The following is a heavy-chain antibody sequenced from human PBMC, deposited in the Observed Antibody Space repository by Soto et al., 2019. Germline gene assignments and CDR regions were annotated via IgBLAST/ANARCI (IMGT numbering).Heavy chain of an antibody. CDR3: ARGGSGSYYYYGMDV. Sequence: EVQLVESGGGLVQPGGSLRLSCAASGFTFSSYWMHWVRQAPGKGLVWVSRINSDGSSTSYADSVKGRFTISRDNAKNTLYLQMNSLRAEDTAVYYWARGGSGSYYYYGMDVWGQGTTVTVSS. V-gene: IGHV3-74*01. CDR1: GFTFSSYW. J-gene: IGHJ6*02. CDR2: INSDGSST. D-gene: IGHD1-26*01.